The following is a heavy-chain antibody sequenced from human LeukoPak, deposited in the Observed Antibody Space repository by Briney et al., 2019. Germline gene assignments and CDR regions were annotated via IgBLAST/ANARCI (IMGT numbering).Heavy chain of an antibody. V-gene: IGHV1-46*01. CDR1: GYTFTDYY. Sequence: ASVKVSCKASGYTFTDYYMHWLRQAPGQGLEWMGIINPSGGSTSYAQKFQGRVTMTRDTSTSTVYMELSSLRSEDTAVYYCARDIPRNDAFDIWGQGTMVTVSS. CDR2: INPSGGST. J-gene: IGHJ3*02. D-gene: IGHD1-14*01. CDR3: ARDIPRNDAFDI.